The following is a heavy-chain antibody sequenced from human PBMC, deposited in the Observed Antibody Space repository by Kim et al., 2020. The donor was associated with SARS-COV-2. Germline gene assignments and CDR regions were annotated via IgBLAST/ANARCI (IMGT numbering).Heavy chain of an antibody. Sequence: GGSLRLSCAASGFTFSSYAMHWVRQAPGKGLEWVAVISYDGSNKYYADSVKGRFTISRDNSKNTLYLQMNSLRAEDTAVYYCARDGARDYGGNRRAFDIWGQGTMVTVSS. CDR2: ISYDGSNK. CDR3: ARDGARDYGGNRRAFDI. CDR1: GFTFSSYA. J-gene: IGHJ3*02. D-gene: IGHD4-17*01. V-gene: IGHV3-30*04.